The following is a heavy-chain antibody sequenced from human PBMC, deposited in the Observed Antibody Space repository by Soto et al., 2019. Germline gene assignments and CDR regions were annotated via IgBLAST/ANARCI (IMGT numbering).Heavy chain of an antibody. CDR1: GFTFSSYG. CDR2: IWYDGSNK. Sequence: GGSLRLSCAASGFTFSSYGMHWVRQAPGKGLEWVAVIWYDGSNKYYADSVKGRFTISRDNSKNTLYLQMNSLRAEDTAVYYCARDLSTVRYFDWSPVAVGYYYGMDVWGQGTTVTVSS. D-gene: IGHD3-9*01. V-gene: IGHV3-33*01. J-gene: IGHJ6*02. CDR3: ARDLSTVRYFDWSPVAVGYYYGMDV.